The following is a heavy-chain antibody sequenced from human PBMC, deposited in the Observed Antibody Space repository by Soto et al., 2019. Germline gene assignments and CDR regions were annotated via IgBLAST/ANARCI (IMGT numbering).Heavy chain of an antibody. CDR1: GFTFSSYA. D-gene: IGHD5-12*01. J-gene: IGHJ4*02. CDR2: ISYDGSNE. V-gene: IGHV3-30-3*01. Sequence: QVQLVESGGGVVQPGRSLRLSCAASGFTFSSYAIHWVRQAPGKGLEWVALISYDGSNEYYADSVKGRFTISRDNSKNTLYLQMNSLRAEDTAVYYCARPRDGYYFDYWGQGTLVTVSS. CDR3: ARPRDGYYFDY.